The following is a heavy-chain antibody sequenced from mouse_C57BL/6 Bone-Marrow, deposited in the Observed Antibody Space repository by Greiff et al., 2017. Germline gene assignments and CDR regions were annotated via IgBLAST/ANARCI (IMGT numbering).Heavy chain of an antibody. CDR1: GYTFTSYW. CDR3: ARLGDDYDWFAY. J-gene: IGHJ3*01. D-gene: IGHD2-4*01. Sequence: QVQLKQPGAELVRPGSSVKLSCKASGYTFTSYWMHWVKQRPIQGLEWIGNIDPSDSETHYNQKFKDKATLTVDKSSSTAYMQLSSLTSEDSAVYYCARLGDDYDWFAYWGQGTLVTVSA. CDR2: IDPSDSET. V-gene: IGHV1-52*01.